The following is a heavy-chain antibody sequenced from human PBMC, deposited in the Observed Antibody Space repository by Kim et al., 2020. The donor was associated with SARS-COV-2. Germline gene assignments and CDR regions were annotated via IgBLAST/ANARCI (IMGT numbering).Heavy chain of an antibody. D-gene: IGHD5-18*01. CDR2: ISSSSSYI. J-gene: IGHJ6*02. V-gene: IGHV3-21*01. CDR3: ARAPLQLWLNYYYYGMDV. Sequence: GGSLRLSCAASGFTFSSYSMNWVRQAPGKGLEWVSSISSSSSYIYYADSVKGRFTISRDNAKNSLYLQMNSLRAEDTAVYYCARAPLQLWLNYYYYGMDVWGQGTTVTVSS. CDR1: GFTFSSYS.